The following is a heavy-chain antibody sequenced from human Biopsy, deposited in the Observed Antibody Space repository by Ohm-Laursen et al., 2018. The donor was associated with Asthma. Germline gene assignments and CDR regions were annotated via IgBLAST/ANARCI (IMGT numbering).Heavy chain of an antibody. CDR3: TRWSLRVRDTPNDY. CDR2: MNPNSGNT. V-gene: IGHV1-8*01. D-gene: IGHD3-16*01. J-gene: IGHJ4*02. Sequence: GSSVKVSCKASRYTFTSYDINWVRQATGQGLEWMGWMNPNSGNTGYPQNFQGRVTMTRDTSISTVYMELSSLRSEDTAVYYCTRWSLRVRDTPNDYWGQGTLVTVSS. CDR1: RYTFTSYD.